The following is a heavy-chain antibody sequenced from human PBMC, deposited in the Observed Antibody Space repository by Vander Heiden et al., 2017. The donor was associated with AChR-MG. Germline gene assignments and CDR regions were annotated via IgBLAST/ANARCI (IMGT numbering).Heavy chain of an antibody. CDR1: GFTFSDHW. CDR3: ARESAAALGY. V-gene: IGHV3-74*01. J-gene: IGHJ4*02. CDR2: INSDGSRT. Sequence: EVQPVESGGDLIQPGRSLSLSCAASGFTFSDHWKHWVRQAPGKGLVWVARINSDGSRTNYADSVKGRITISRDNAKNTLYLQVNSLRAEDTAVYYCARESAAALGYWGQGTLVTVSS. D-gene: IGHD2-15*01.